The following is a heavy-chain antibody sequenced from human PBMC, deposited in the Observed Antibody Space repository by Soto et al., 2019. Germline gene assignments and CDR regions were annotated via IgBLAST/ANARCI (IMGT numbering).Heavy chain of an antibody. CDR1: GGTFSDYA. CDR2: IIPVFRST. V-gene: IGHV1-69*01. Sequence: QVQLVQSGAEVKKPGSSVKVSCKTSGGTFSDYALSWVRQAPGQGLEWMGGIIPVFRSTTYAQKFQGRVTFTADESTSTAYMEVSSLKSEDTAIYYGARALYTTAVTVDYFYGMGVWGQGTTVTVSS. J-gene: IGHJ6*02. D-gene: IGHD2-15*01. CDR3: ARALYTTAVTVDYFYGMGV.